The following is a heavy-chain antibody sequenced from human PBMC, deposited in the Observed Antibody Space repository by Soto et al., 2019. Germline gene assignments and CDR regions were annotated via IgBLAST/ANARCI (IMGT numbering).Heavy chain of an antibody. V-gene: IGHV5-51*01. Sequence: GESLKISCKGSGYSFTSYWIGWVRQMPGKGLEWMGIIYPGDSDTRYSPSFQGQVTISADKSISTAYLQWSSLRAEDTAVYYCANSEFAWFDPWGQGTLVTVSS. CDR1: GYSFTSYW. CDR2: IYPGDSDT. J-gene: IGHJ5*02. D-gene: IGHD3-10*01. CDR3: ANSEFAWFDP.